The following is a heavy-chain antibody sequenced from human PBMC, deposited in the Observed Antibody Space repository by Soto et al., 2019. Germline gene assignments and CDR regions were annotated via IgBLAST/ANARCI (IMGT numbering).Heavy chain of an antibody. J-gene: IGHJ6*02. V-gene: IGHV2-70*01. CDR2: IDWDDDK. D-gene: IGHD3-9*01. CDR3: ARIPTYYDILTGYRYYYGMDV. CDR1: GFSLSTSGMC. Sequence: GSGPTLVNPTQTLTLTCTFSGFSLSTSGMCVSWIRQPPGKALEWLALIDWDDDKYYSTSLKTRLTISKDTSKNQVVLTMTNMDPVDTATYYCARIPTYYDILTGYRYYYGMDVWGQGTTVTVS.